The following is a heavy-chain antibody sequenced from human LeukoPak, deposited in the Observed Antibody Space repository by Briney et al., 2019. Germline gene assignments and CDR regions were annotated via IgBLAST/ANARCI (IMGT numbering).Heavy chain of an antibody. CDR2: IKSKTDGGTT. D-gene: IGHD2-2*01. CDR3: TTRTWADGFDI. J-gene: IGHJ3*02. V-gene: IGHV3-15*01. Sequence: GGSLRLSCAASGFPLKNAWMSWVRQAPGKGLEWVGRIKSKTDGGTTDYAAPVKGRFTISRDKSKNTLYLQINNLKSADTAVYYCTTRTWADGFDIWGPGRVLTVSS. CDR1: GFPLKNAW.